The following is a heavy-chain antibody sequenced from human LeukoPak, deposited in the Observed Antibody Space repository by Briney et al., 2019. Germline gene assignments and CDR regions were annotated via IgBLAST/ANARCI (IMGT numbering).Heavy chain of an antibody. Sequence: SETLSLTCTVSGGSMRSYYWGWIRQPPGKGLEWIGSIYYSGSTYYNPSLKSRVTISVDTSKNQFSLKLSSVTAADTAVYYCARVARGAYCGGDCSHFDYWGQGTLVTVSS. CDR2: IYYSGST. CDR3: ARVARGAYCGGDCSHFDY. J-gene: IGHJ4*02. CDR1: GGSMRSYY. V-gene: IGHV4-39*07. D-gene: IGHD2-21*02.